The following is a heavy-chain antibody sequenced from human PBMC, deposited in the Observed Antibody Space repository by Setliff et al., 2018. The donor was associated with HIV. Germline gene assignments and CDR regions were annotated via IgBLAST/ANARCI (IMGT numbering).Heavy chain of an antibody. J-gene: IGHJ6*02. V-gene: IGHV3-30*04. CDR2: ISYDGNSQ. CDR3: VRGLAAAGGYAMDV. CDR1: GFTFSYYT. D-gene: IGHD6-13*01. Sequence: GGSLRLSCAASGFTFSYYTMHWIRQTPDNGLEWVAVISYDGNSQYYADSVKGRFTLSRDNFRNTLYLQMNSLRPEDTAVYYCVRGLAAAGGYAMDVWGQGTTVTVSS.